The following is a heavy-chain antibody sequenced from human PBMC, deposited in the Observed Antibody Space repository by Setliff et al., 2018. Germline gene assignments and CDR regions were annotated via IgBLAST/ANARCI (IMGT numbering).Heavy chain of an antibody. J-gene: IGHJ6*03. CDR1: GFTFSNYE. V-gene: IGHV3-48*03. CDR2: SGSSI. Sequence: GGSLRLSCAASGFTFSNYEMNWVRQAPGKGLEWVSYSGSSIYYADSVKGRFTISRDNAKNSLYLQMNSLRAEDTAVYYCARAVAGNYYYYYYMDVWGKGTTVTVSS. CDR3: ARAVAGNYYYYYYMDV. D-gene: IGHD6-19*01.